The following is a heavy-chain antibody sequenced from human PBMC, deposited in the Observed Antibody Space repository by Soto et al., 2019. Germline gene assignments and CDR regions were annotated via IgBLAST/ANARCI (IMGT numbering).Heavy chain of an antibody. D-gene: IGHD5-18*01. V-gene: IGHV4-39*07. J-gene: IGHJ4*02. CDR2: IYYTGMT. CDR3: ARDHPHSYGVYYFDY. Sequence: SETLCLTCTGSGTSISSNNYYLGWLRQPKGKGLEWITSIYYTGMTYYNPSLKSRVTISVDTSKNQVSLKANSVTAADTAVYYCARDHPHSYGVYYFDYWGQGTPVTVS. CDR1: GTSISSNNYY.